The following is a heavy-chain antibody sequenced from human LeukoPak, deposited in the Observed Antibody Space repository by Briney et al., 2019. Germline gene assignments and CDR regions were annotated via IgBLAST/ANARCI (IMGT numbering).Heavy chain of an antibody. CDR3: ARIRGDYYGSGSYLNWFDP. CDR1: GGSFSGYY. J-gene: IGHJ5*02. Sequence: KPSETLSLTCAVYGGSFSGYYWSWIRQPPGQGLEWIGEINHSGSTNYNPSLKSRVTISVDTSKNQFSLKLSSVTAADTAVYYCARIRGDYYGSGSYLNWFDPWGQGTLVTVSS. D-gene: IGHD3-10*01. V-gene: IGHV4-34*01. CDR2: INHSGST.